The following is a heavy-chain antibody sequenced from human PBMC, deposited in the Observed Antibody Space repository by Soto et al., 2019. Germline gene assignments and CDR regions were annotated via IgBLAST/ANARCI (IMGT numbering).Heavy chain of an antibody. CDR2: IYSGGST. CDR3: AISRANNWFDP. J-gene: IGHJ5*02. D-gene: IGHD3-10*01. Sequence: GGSLRLSCAASGFTVSSNYMSWVRQAPGKGLEWVSVIYSGGSTYYADSVKGRFTISRDNSKNTLYLQMNSLRAEDTAVYYCAISRANNWFDPWGQGTLVTVSS. CDR1: GFTVSSNY. V-gene: IGHV3-66*01.